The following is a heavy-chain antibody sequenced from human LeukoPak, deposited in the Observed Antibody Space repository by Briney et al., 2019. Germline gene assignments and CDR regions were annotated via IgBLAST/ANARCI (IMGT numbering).Heavy chain of an antibody. Sequence: LETLSLTCPVSGDSISSSSDFWGWIRQPPGKGLEWIGSIYYGGSTNYNPSLKSRVTISVDTSKNQLSLKVRSVTAADTAVYYCARLSWGFWSGLYDFWGQGTLVTVSS. CDR1: GDSISSSSDF. V-gene: IGHV4-39*07. D-gene: IGHD3-3*01. CDR2: IYYGGST. J-gene: IGHJ4*02. CDR3: ARLSWGFWSGLYDF.